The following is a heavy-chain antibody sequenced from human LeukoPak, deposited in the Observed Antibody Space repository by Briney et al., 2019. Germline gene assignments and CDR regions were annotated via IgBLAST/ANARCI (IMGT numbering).Heavy chain of an antibody. J-gene: IGHJ6*04. CDR2: IIPIFGTA. CDR1: GGTFSSYA. Sequence: ASVKVSCKASGGTFSSYAISWVRQAPGQGLEWMGGIIPIFGTANYAQKFQGRVTITTDESTSTAYMELSSLRSEDTAVYYCARGPAAAGYYYYYYGMDVWGKGTTVTVSS. D-gene: IGHD6-13*01. V-gene: IGHV1-69*05. CDR3: ARGPAAAGYYYYYYGMDV.